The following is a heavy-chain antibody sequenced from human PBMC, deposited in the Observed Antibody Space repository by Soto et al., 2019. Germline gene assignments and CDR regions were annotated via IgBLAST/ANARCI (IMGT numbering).Heavy chain of an antibody. V-gene: IGHV3-23*01. CDR2: ISGSGGST. CDR1: GFTFSSYA. D-gene: IGHD6-13*01. Sequence: PGWSLRLSCAASGFTFSSYAMNWVRQAPGKGLEWVSVISGSGGSTYYADSVKGRFTISRDNSKNTLYLQMNSLRAEDTAVYYCAKRTIGSSYDYWGQGTLVTVSS. CDR3: AKRTIGSSYDY. J-gene: IGHJ4*02.